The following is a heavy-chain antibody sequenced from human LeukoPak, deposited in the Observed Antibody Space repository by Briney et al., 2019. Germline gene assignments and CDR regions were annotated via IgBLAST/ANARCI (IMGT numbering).Heavy chain of an antibody. Sequence: GGSLRLSCAASGFTFSSYEMNWVRQAPGKGLKWVSYISSSGSTIYYADSVKGRFTISRDNAKNSLYLQMNSLRAEDTAVYYCARERGPYYDSSGTRMECWFDPWGQGTLVTVSS. V-gene: IGHV3-48*03. D-gene: IGHD3-22*01. CDR3: ARERGPYYDSSGTRMECWFDP. CDR1: GFTFSSYE. J-gene: IGHJ5*02. CDR2: ISSSGSTI.